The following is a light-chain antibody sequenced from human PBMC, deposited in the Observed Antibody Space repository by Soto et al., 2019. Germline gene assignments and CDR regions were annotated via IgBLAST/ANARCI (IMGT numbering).Light chain of an antibody. CDR3: AAWDDSLNGRGV. J-gene: IGLJ2*01. V-gene: IGLV1-44*01. CDR1: SSNIGSNT. CDR2: RNN. Sequence: QSVLTQPPSASVTPGQRVTISCSGSSSNIGSNTVNWYQQLPGTAHKLLIYRNNQRPSGVPDRFSGSKSGTSASLAISGLQSEDEADYYCAAWDDSLNGRGVFGGGTKVTVL.